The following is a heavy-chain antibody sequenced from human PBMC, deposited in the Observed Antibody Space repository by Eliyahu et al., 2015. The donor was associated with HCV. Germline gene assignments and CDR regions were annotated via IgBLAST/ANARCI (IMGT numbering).Heavy chain of an antibody. CDR1: GGSFSGYX. CDR2: INHSGST. Sequence: QVQLQQWGAGLLKPSETLSLTCAVYGGSFSGYXWSWIRQPPGKGAEWIGEINHSGSTNYNPSLKSRVTISVDTSKNQFSLKLSSVTAADTAVYYCARGWMWFGELQPPALGMDVWGQGTTVTVSS. D-gene: IGHD3-10*01. CDR3: ARGWMWFGELQPPALGMDV. V-gene: IGHV4-34*01. J-gene: IGHJ6*02.